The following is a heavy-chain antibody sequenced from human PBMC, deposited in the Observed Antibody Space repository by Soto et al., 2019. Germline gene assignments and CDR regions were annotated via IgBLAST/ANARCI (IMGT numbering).Heavy chain of an antibody. CDR1: GFTFSSYG. Sequence: QVQLVESGGGVVQPGSSLRLSCAASGFTFSSYGMQWVRQAPGKGLELVAVVTYDGSNKYYADSVKSRFTIPRENTKNPLYLQMNSLRAEDTAVYYCAKEPPRYNWNYLGYYYYGMDVWGQGTTVTFSS. CDR3: AKEPPRYNWNYLGYYYYGMDV. J-gene: IGHJ6*02. D-gene: IGHD1-7*01. CDR2: VTYDGSNK. V-gene: IGHV3-30*18.